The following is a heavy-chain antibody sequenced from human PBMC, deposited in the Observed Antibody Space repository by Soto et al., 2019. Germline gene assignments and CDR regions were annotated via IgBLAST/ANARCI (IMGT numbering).Heavy chain of an antibody. Sequence: QAQLVQSGAEVKKPGASVSISCKASGYTFTSNGFVCVRQAPGHGLEWVGWISPYNGKTEYAKNFQGRVTMTRDTSTSTAYMELRSLRSDDTYVYYCAKDRHNGNSCDAFDLWGQGTMVIVSS. V-gene: IGHV1-18*01. D-gene: IGHD2-15*01. J-gene: IGHJ3*01. CDR2: ISPYNGKT. CDR1: GYTFTSNG. CDR3: AKDRHNGNSCDAFDL.